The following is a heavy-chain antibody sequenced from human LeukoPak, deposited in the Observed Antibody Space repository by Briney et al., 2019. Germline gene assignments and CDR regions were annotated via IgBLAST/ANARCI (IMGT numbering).Heavy chain of an antibody. D-gene: IGHD2-15*01. CDR3: ARIGYCSGGSCHSDSPFDI. V-gene: IGHV3-30*04. CDR2: ISYDGSNK. Sequence: QPGGSLRLSCAASGFTFSSYAMHWVRQAPGKGLEWVAVISYDGSNKYYADSVKGRFTISRDNSKNTLYLQMNSLRAEDTAMYYCARIGYCSGGSCHSDSPFDIWGQGTMVTVSS. CDR1: GFTFSSYA. J-gene: IGHJ3*02.